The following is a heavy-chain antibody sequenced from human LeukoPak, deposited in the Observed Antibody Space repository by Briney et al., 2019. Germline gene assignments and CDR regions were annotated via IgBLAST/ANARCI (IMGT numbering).Heavy chain of an antibody. V-gene: IGHV1-2*02. Sequence: GASVKVSCKASGYTFSGYFMHWVRQAPGQGLEWMGWINPNSGGTNYAQRLQGRVTMTRDTSLSTAYMELSGLKSDDSAIYFCARDQYYDSRPLEYWGQGTLVTVSS. CDR2: INPNSGGT. D-gene: IGHD3-22*01. J-gene: IGHJ4*02. CDR3: ARDQYYDSRPLEY. CDR1: GYTFSGYF.